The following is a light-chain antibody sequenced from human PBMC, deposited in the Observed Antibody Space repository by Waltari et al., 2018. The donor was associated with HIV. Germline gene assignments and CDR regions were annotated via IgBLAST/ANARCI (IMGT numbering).Light chain of an antibody. CDR2: AKN. CDR1: HLRSYY. V-gene: IGLV3-19*01. CDR3: SSRDGSGEHMGVV. J-gene: IGLJ2*01. Sequence: SSELTHDPAVSVALGQTVRITCQGDHLRSYYARGYPQKPGQAPVNVIFAKNNRPSRIPVRFSGSGAGDTASVTITGAQAEDEADYYCSSRDGSGEHMGVVFGGGTKLTVL.